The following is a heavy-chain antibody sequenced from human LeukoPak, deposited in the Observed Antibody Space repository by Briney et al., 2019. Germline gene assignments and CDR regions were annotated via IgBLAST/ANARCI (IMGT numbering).Heavy chain of an antibody. J-gene: IGHJ4*02. D-gene: IGHD3-16*01. CDR2: IKPDGSDK. CDR1: GFTFSGYW. V-gene: IGHV3-7*01. Sequence: PGGSLRLSCATSGFTFSGYWMSWVRQAPGKGLEWVANIKPDGSDKYYVDSVEGRFTISRDNAKNSLYLQMNSLRAEDTAVYYCTAGALGYWGRGTLINVSS. CDR3: TAGALGY.